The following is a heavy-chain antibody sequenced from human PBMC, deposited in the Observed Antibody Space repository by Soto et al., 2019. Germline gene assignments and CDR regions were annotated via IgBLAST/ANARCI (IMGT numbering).Heavy chain of an antibody. CDR2: IYYSGST. V-gene: IGHV4-31*03. CDR1: GGSISSGGYY. J-gene: IGHJ5*02. CDR3: ARASVFITGTPGDWFDP. Sequence: KPSETLSLTCTVSGGSISSGGYYWSWIRQHPGKGLEWIGYIYYSGSTYYNPSLKSRVTISVDTSKNQFSLKLSSVTAADTAVYYCARASVFITGTPGDWFDPWGQGTLVTVSS. D-gene: IGHD1-20*01.